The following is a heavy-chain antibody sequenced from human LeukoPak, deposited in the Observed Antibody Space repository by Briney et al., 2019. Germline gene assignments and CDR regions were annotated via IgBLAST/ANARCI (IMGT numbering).Heavy chain of an antibody. CDR1: GYTFTSYY. CDR2: INPSGGST. D-gene: IGHD4-11*01. J-gene: IGHJ6*03. Sequence: ASVKVSCKASGYTFTSYYMHWVRQPPGQGLEWMGIINPSGGSTSYAQKFQGRVTMTRDTSPRTVYMELSSLRSEDTAVYYCARDPSRYSNYESYYYYMDVWGKGTTVTVSS. CDR3: ARDPSRYSNYESYYYYMDV. V-gene: IGHV1-46*03.